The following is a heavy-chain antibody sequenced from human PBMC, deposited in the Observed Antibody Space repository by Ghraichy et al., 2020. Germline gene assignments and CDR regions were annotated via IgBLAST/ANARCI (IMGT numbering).Heavy chain of an antibody. CDR2: INHSGST. Sequence: GSLRLSCAVYGGSFSGYYWSWIRQPPGKGLEWIGEINHSGSTNYNPSLKSRVTISVDTSKNQFSLKLSSVTAADTAVYYCARGGWLSQADYWGQGTLVTVSS. CDR3: ARGGWLSQADY. CDR1: GGSFSGYY. D-gene: IGHD6-19*01. J-gene: IGHJ4*02. V-gene: IGHV4-34*01.